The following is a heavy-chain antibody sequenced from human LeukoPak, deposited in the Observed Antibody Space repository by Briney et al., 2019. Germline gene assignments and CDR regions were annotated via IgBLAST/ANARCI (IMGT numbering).Heavy chain of an antibody. CDR2: IRGTSTTT. V-gene: IGHV3-48*01. Sequence: GESLTLSCPPSGFSLSTSSMSWVRQTPGKGMEWISYIRGTSTTTSYAKSVKSRFTISRDNATNSLYLKINRQRAEDTGVYGYYFDYWGQGALVTVSS. CDR3: YFDY. J-gene: IGHJ4*02. CDR1: GFSLSTSS.